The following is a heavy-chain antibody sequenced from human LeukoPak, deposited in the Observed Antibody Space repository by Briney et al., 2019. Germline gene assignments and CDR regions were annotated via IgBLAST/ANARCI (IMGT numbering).Heavy chain of an antibody. V-gene: IGHV3-53*01. CDR3: ARAPLGYSGYDYYFDY. CDR2: LYSGGST. CDR1: GITVSNNY. D-gene: IGHD5-12*01. J-gene: IGHJ4*02. Sequence: GGSLRLSCAASGITVSNNYMSWVRQAPGKGLEWVSVLYSGGSTYYADSVKGRFTISRDNSKNTLYPQMNSLRAEDTAVYYCARAPLGYSGYDYYFDYWGQGTLVTVSS.